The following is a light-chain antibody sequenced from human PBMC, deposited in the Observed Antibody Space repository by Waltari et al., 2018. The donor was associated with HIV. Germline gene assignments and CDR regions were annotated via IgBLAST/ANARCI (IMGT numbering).Light chain of an antibody. J-gene: IGKJ4*01. Sequence: EFVLTHSPATLSLSPGERATLSCRASQSISSYLAWYQQKSGQPPRLLIYDATNRANGVPARFSGSGSGTDYTLTISSLEPEDFAVYFCQQRSIWPPLTFGGGTKVEMK. CDR3: QQRSIWPPLT. CDR1: QSISSY. CDR2: DAT. V-gene: IGKV3-11*01.